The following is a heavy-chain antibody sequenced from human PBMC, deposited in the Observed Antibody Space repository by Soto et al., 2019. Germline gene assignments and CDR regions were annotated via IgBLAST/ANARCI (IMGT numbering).Heavy chain of an antibody. V-gene: IGHV5-51*01. J-gene: IGHJ6*02. CDR1: GYSFTSYW. D-gene: IGHD6-13*01. CDR2: IYPGDSDT. CDR3: ARQGLEAAAGTHYYYGMDV. Sequence: PGESLKISCKGSGYSFTSYWIGWVRQMPGKGLEWMGIIYPGDSDTRYSPSFQGQVTISADKSISTAYLQWSSLKASDTAMYYCARQGLEAAAGTHYYYGMDVWGQGTTVTVYS.